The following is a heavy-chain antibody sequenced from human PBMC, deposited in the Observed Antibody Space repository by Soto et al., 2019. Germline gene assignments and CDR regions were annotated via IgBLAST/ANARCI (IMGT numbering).Heavy chain of an antibody. Sequence: ASVKVSCKASGYTFTSYGISWVRQAPGQGLEWMGWISAYNGNTNYAQKLQGRVTMTIDTSTSTAYMELRSLRSDDTAVYYCARDSDTAMGSDAFDIWGQGTMVTVSS. CDR2: ISAYNGNT. CDR1: GYTFTSYG. V-gene: IGHV1-18*01. J-gene: IGHJ3*02. CDR3: ARDSDTAMGSDAFDI. D-gene: IGHD5-18*01.